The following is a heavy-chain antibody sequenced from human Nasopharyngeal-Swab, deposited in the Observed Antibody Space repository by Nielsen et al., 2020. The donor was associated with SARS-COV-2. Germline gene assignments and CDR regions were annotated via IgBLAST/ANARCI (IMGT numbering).Heavy chain of an antibody. CDR2: ISYSGST. J-gene: IGHJ6*03. CDR3: ARHAPPVYYYYMDV. V-gene: IGHV4-59*08. CDR1: GGSISPYY. Sequence: SETQSLTCTVSGGSISPYYWSWIRRPPGKGLDWIGYISYSGSTNYNPSLKSRVTISVDTSKKQFSLRLSSLTAADTAVYYCARHAPPVYYYYMDVWGKGTTVTVSS.